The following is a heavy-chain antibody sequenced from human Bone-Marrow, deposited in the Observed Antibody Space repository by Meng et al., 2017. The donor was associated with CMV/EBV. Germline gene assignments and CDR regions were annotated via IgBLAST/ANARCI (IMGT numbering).Heavy chain of an antibody. J-gene: IGHJ6*02. CDR2: IIPIFGTA. CDR3: ARDRCSSTSCKNPYYYYVMDV. Sequence: SVKVSCKASGGTFSSYAISWVRQAPGQGLEWMGGIIPIFGTANYAQKFQGRVTITTDESTSTAYMELSSLRSEDTAVYYCARDRCSSTSCKNPYYYYVMDVWGQGTTVTVSS. V-gene: IGHV1-69*05. CDR1: GGTFSSYA. D-gene: IGHD2-2*01.